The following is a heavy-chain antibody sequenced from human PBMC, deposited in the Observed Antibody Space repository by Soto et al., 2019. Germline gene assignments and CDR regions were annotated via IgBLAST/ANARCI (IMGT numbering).Heavy chain of an antibody. V-gene: IGHV3-30-3*01. CDR2: ISYDGSNK. CDR3: ERGAGDDGSGSYYQPDYGMDV. Sequence: GGSLRLSCAASGFTFSSYAMHWVRQAPGKGLEWVAVISYDGSNKYYADSVKGRFTISRDNSKNTLYLQMNSLRAEDTAVYYCERGAGDDGSGSYYQPDYGMDVWGQGTTVTVSS. J-gene: IGHJ6*02. CDR1: GFTFSSYA. D-gene: IGHD3-10*01.